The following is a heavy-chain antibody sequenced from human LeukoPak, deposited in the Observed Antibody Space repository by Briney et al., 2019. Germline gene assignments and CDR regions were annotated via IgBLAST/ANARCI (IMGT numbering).Heavy chain of an antibody. CDR1: GFTFSTYA. CDR2: TSGGGGST. D-gene: IGHD6-13*01. Sequence: GGSLRLSCAASGFTFSTYAMTWVRQAPGRGLEWVSATSGGGGSTYYADSVKGRFTMSRDNSKNTVYLQMNSLRAEDTAVYFCVKGKASSWLDWFDPWGQGTLVTVSS. CDR3: VKGKASSWLDWFDP. J-gene: IGHJ5*02. V-gene: IGHV3-23*01.